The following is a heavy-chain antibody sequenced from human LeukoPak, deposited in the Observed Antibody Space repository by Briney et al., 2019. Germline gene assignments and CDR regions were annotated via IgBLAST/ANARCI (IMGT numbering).Heavy chain of an antibody. CDR1: GGSISSSSYY. J-gene: IGHJ4*02. CDR3: AKATGYLL. Sequence: PSETLSLTCTVSGGSISSSSYYWGWIRQPPGKGLEWVSTISNSDYSTYYADSVKGRFTISRANSGNALYLQMNNLRAEDTAVYYCAKATGYLLWGQGTLVTVSS. CDR2: ISNSDYST. D-gene: IGHD1-14*01. V-gene: IGHV3-23*01.